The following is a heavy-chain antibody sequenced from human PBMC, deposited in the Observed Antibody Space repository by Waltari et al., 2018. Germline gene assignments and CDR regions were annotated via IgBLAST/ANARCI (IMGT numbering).Heavy chain of an antibody. V-gene: IGHV4-34*01. D-gene: IGHD6-6*01. CDR1: GGSFSGYY. CDR2: SYTSGST. Sequence: QVQLQQWGAGLLKPSATLSLTCAVYGGSFSGYYWSWIRQPPGKGLEWIGYSYTSGSTNYNPSLKSRVTISVDTSKNQFSLKLSSVTAADTAVYYCARVTGSSGYWGQGTLVTVSS. J-gene: IGHJ4*02. CDR3: ARVTGSSGY.